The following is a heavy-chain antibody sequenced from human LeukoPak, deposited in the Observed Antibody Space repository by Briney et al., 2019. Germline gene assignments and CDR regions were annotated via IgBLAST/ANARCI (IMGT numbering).Heavy chain of an antibody. CDR2: ISSDGNNK. V-gene: IGHV3-30-3*01. D-gene: IGHD5-12*01. J-gene: IGHJ4*02. Sequence: GGSLRLSCAASGFTFSSYAMHWVRQAPGKGLEWVAVISSDGNNKYYADSVKGRFTTSRDNSKNTLYLLMNSLRAEDTAVYYCAKVGSGVAYFDYWGQGTLVTVSS. CDR1: GFTFSSYA. CDR3: AKVGSGVAYFDY.